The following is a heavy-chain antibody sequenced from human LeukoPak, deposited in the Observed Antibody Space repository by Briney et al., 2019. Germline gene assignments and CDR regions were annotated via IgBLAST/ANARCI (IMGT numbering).Heavy chain of an antibody. J-gene: IGHJ4*02. D-gene: IGHD3-22*01. CDR2: IKSKTDGGTT. V-gene: IGHV3-15*01. CDR3: TTGPRPTDYYDSRGYYGDY. CDR1: GFTFSNAW. Sequence: GGSLRLSCAASGFTFSNAWMSWVRQAPGKGLEGVGRIKSKTDGGTTDYAAPVKGRFTISRDDSKNTLYLQMNSLKTEDTAVYFCTTGPRPTDYYDSRGYYGDYWGQGTLVTVSS.